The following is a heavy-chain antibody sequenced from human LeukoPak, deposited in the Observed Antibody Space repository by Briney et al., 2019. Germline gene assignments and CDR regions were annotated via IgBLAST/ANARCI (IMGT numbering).Heavy chain of an antibody. CDR2: INPSGGST. V-gene: IGHV1-46*01. D-gene: IGHD2-15*01. J-gene: IGHJ4*02. CDR3: ARDMSNRWYFDF. CDR1: GYTFTTYY. Sequence: ASVKVSCKASGYTFTTYYIHWVRQAPRQGLEWMGKINPSGGSTTYAQKFQDRVTLTRDTSTTTVYMELSSLTSEDTAVYYCARDMSNRWYFDFWGQGLLVTVSS.